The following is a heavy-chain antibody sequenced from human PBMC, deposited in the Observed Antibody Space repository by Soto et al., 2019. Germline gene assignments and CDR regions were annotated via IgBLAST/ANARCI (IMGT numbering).Heavy chain of an antibody. D-gene: IGHD3-22*01. V-gene: IGHV1-8*01. Sequence: GASVNVFCKASGYTFTSYDINWVRQATGQGLEWMGWMNPNSGNTGYAQKFQGRVTMTRNTSISTAYMELSSQRSEDTAVYYCARGNRTMIVVVSYYFDYWGQGTLVTVSS. CDR2: MNPNSGNT. CDR1: GYTFTSYD. CDR3: ARGNRTMIVVVSYYFDY. J-gene: IGHJ4*02.